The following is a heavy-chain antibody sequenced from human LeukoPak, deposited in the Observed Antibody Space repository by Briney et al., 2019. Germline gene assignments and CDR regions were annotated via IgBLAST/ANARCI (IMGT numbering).Heavy chain of an antibody. D-gene: IGHD6-13*01. J-gene: IGHJ4*02. CDR1: GYTFTSYY. CDR3: ARDQSGLRSSWYATFDY. Sequence: APVKVSCKASGYTFTSYYMHWVRQAPGQGLEWMGIINPSGGSTSYAQKFQGRVTMTRDTSTSTVYMELSSLRSEDTAVYYCARDQSGLRSSWYATFDYWGQGTLVTVSS. CDR2: INPSGGST. V-gene: IGHV1-46*01.